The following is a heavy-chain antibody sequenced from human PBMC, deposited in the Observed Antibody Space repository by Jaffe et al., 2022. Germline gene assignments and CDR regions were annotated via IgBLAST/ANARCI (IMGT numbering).Heavy chain of an antibody. Sequence: QVQLVESGGGVVQPGRSLRLSCAASGFTFSSYGMHWVRQAPGKGLEWVAVISYDGSNKYYADSVKGRFTISRDNSKNTLYLQMNSLRAEDTAVYYCAISYDLREIDYWGQGTLVTVSS. CDR3: AISYDLREIDY. J-gene: IGHJ4*02. D-gene: IGHD3-22*01. CDR1: GFTFSSYG. CDR2: ISYDGSNK. V-gene: IGHV3-30*03.